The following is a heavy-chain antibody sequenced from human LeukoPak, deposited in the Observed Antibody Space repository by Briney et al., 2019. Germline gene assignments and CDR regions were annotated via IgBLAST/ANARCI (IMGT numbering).Heavy chain of an antibody. V-gene: IGHV4-34*01. Sequence: PSETLSLTCTVSGGSISSYYWSWIRQPPGKGLEWIGEINHSGSTNYNPSLKSRVTISVDTSKNQFSLKLSSVTAADTAVYYCARKGSGSYRYWGQGTMVTVSS. CDR1: GGSISSYY. J-gene: IGHJ3*01. CDR3: ARKGSGSYRY. CDR2: INHSGST. D-gene: IGHD3-10*01.